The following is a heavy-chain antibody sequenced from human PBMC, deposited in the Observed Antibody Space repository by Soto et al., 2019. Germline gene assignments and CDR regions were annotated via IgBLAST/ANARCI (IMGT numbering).Heavy chain of an antibody. CDR2: ISYDGSNK. J-gene: IGHJ4*02. D-gene: IGHD3-10*01. V-gene: IGHV3-30-3*01. Sequence: GGSLRLSCAASGFTFSSYAMHWVRQAPGKGLEWVAVISYDGSNKYYADSVKGRFTISRDNSKNTLYLQMNSLRAEDTAVYYCARDRKRPNIGNSGGPFDYWGQGTLVTVSS. CDR3: ARDRKRPNIGNSGGPFDY. CDR1: GFTFSSYA.